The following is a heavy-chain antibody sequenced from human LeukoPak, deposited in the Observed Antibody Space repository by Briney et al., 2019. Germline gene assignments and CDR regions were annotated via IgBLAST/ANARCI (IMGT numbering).Heavy chain of an antibody. CDR2: FDPEDGET. CDR3: ATGWMVRGVIRGFDY. Sequence: ASVKVSCKVSGYTLTELSINWVRQAPGKGLEWMGGFDPEDGETIYAQKFQGRVTVTDDTSTDTAYMELSSLRSEDTAVYYCATGWMVRGVIRGFDYWGQGTLVTVSS. J-gene: IGHJ4*02. D-gene: IGHD3-10*01. V-gene: IGHV1-24*01. CDR1: GYTLTELS.